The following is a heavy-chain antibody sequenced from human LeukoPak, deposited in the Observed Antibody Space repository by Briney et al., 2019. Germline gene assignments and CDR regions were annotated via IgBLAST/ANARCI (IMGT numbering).Heavy chain of an antibody. J-gene: IGHJ6*03. CDR3: SCGGYDFPYYYYYYMDV. CDR1: GFIFSDSG. V-gene: IGHV3-30*02. D-gene: IGHD5-12*01. Sequence: GGSLRLSCKASGFIFSDSGMHWARQAPGKGLEWVTFIQYDGSNKYYADSVKGRFTISRDNSKNTLYLQMNSLRAEDTAVYYCSCGGYDFPYYYYYYMDVWGKGTTVTVSS. CDR2: IQYDGSNK.